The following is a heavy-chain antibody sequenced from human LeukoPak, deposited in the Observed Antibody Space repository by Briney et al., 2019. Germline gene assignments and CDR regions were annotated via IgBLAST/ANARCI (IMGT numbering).Heavy chain of an antibody. J-gene: IGHJ5*01. Sequence: GASVKVSCKASGYFFTDYFMHWVRQAPGQGPVWMGLINTNLGTTTYAQKFQGRATMTRDSSTSTVYMELSSLRSDDTAVYYCARDRIGSGWTQIDSWGQGTLVTVSS. D-gene: IGHD6-19*01. V-gene: IGHV1-46*01. CDR3: ARDRIGSGWTQIDS. CDR1: GYFFTDYF. CDR2: INTNLGTT.